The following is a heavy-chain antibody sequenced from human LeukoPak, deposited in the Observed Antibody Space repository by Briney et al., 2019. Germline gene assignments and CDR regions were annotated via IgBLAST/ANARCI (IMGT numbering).Heavy chain of an antibody. CDR2: ISASGGTT. V-gene: IGHV3-23*01. Sequence: GGSLRLSCAASGFTFNNDAMSWVRQAPRRGLEWVSAISASGGTTYYADSVKGRFTISRDNSENTLFLQMNSLRAEDTAVYYCAKEPREYCSSTSCPNWFDSWGQGTLVTVPS. CDR1: GFTFNNDA. J-gene: IGHJ5*01. D-gene: IGHD2-2*01. CDR3: AKEPREYCSSTSCPNWFDS.